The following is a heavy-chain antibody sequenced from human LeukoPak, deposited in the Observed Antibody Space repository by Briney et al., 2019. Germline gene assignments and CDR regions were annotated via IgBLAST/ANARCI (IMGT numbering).Heavy chain of an antibody. CDR3: AREISGTYYNPLGYMDV. D-gene: IGHD3-10*01. CDR2: IFTSGIA. Sequence: SETLSLTCTVSGGSIGIYYWNWIRQPPGKGLEWIGRIFTSGIANYNPSLKSRVTMSVDTSKNQFSLNLSSVTAADTAVYYCAREISGTYYNPLGYMDVWVKGTTVTVSS. V-gene: IGHV4-4*07. CDR1: GGSIGIYY. J-gene: IGHJ6*03.